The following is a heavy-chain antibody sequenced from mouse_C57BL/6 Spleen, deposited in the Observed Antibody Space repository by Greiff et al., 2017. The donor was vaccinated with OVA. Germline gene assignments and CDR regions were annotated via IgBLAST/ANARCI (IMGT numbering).Heavy chain of an antibody. CDR1: GYTFTDYE. D-gene: IGHD1-1*01. CDR2: IDPETGGT. Sequence: QVQLKESGAELVRPGASVTLSCKASGYTFTDYEMHWVKQTPVHGLEWIGAIDPETGGTAYNQKFKGKAILTADKSSSTAYMELRSLTSEDSAVYYCTRSRYYYGSSFFAYWGQGTLVTVSA. CDR3: TRSRYYYGSSFFAY. V-gene: IGHV1-15*01. J-gene: IGHJ3*01.